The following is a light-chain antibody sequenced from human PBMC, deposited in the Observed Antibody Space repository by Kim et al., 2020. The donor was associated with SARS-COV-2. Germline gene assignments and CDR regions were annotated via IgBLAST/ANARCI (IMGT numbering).Light chain of an antibody. Sequence: SSELTQDPAVSVALGQTVRITCQGDSLRSYYASWYQQKPGQAPVLVIYGKNNRPSGIPDRSSGPSSGTTAPLPFTGAQREVEAAIYCTSRDSSGNLWLFG. CDR3: TSRDSSGNLWL. CDR1: SLRSYY. V-gene: IGLV3-19*01. CDR2: GKN. J-gene: IGLJ2*01.